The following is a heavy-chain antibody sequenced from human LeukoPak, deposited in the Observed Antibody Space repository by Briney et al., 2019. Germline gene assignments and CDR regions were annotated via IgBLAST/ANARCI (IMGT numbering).Heavy chain of an antibody. J-gene: IGHJ4*02. CDR3: ASGSPGYSSSWSNY. CDR2: INSDGTGT. D-gene: IGHD6-13*01. V-gene: IGHV3-74*01. CDR1: GFTFSSYW. Sequence: TGGSLRLSCAASGFTFSSYWMHWVRQAPGKGLVWVSRINSDGTGTSYADSVKGRFTISRDNAKNTLSLQMNSLRAEDTAMYYCASGSPGYSSSWSNYWGQGTLVTVSS.